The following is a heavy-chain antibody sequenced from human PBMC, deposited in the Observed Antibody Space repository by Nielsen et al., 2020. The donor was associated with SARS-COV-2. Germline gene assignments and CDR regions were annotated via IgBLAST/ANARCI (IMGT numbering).Heavy chain of an antibody. CDR2: IYPYDSET. Sequence: GESLKISCQGSGFSFTSYWIGWVRQMPGKGLEWVGIIYPYDSETRYSPSFQGQVIISVDKATTTAYLQWSALKASDTAIYYCARQPSDYYGMDVWGQGTTVTVSS. J-gene: IGHJ6*02. CDR3: ARQPSDYYGMDV. V-gene: IGHV5-51*01. CDR1: GFSFTSYW.